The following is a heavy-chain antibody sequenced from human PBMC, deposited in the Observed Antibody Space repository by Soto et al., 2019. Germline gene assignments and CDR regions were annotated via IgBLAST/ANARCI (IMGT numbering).Heavy chain of an antibody. Sequence: PSETLSLTCNVSGDSVSSGYWSWIRQPPGKGLEWIGFMYFGGSFNYNPSLAGRVTISVETSKNQFSMKMTSVTAADTAVYYCARSYYDSLGFTVGPWGQGTQVTVSS. CDR3: ARSYYDSLGFTVGP. D-gene: IGHD3-22*01. J-gene: IGHJ5*02. V-gene: IGHV4-59*02. CDR2: MYFGGSF. CDR1: GDSVSSGY.